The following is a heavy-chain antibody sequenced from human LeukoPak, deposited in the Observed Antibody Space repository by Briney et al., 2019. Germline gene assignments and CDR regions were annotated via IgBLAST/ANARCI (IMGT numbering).Heavy chain of an antibody. CDR1: GFTFSSYS. V-gene: IGHV3-48*01. Sequence: GGSLRLSCAASGFTFSSYSMNWVRQAPGKGLEWVSYISSSSSTIYYADSVKGRFTISRDNAKNSLYLQMNSLRAEDTAVYYCARVGWPHTPYYMDVWGKGTTVTVSS. CDR2: ISSSSSTI. J-gene: IGHJ6*03. D-gene: IGHD6-19*01. CDR3: ARVGWPHTPYYMDV.